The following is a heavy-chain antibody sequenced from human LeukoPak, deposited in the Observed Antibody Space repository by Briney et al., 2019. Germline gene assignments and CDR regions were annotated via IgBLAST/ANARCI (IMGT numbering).Heavy chain of an antibody. Sequence: GASVSVSYKASRGPFNSYAISWAPQAPGQGLEWMAGNTPNFGTANYAQKVQGSVTITADESTSTAYMELSSLRSEDTAVYYCARGPPGIAARPTSDYYYYGMDVWGQGTTVTVSS. CDR1: RGPFNSYA. CDR3: ARGPPGIAARPTSDYYYYGMDV. D-gene: IGHD6-6*01. V-gene: IGHV1-69*01. CDR2: NTPNFGTA. J-gene: IGHJ6*02.